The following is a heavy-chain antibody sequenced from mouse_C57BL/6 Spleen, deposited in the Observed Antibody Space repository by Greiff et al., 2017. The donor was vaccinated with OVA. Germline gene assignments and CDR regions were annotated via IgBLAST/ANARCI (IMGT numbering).Heavy chain of an antibody. V-gene: IGHV1-69*01. Sequence: VQLQQPGAELVMPGASVKLSCKASGYTFTSYWMHWVKQRPGQGLEWIGEIDPSDSYTNYNQKFKGKSTLTVDKSSSTAYMQLSSLTSEDSAVYYCERDTAFDDWGKGTTLTVAS. CDR3: ERDTAFDD. J-gene: IGHJ2*01. CDR1: GYTFTSYW. CDR2: IDPSDSYT.